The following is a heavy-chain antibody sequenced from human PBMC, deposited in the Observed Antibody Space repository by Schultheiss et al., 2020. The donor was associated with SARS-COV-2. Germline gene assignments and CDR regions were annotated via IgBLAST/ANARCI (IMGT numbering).Heavy chain of an antibody. J-gene: IGHJ5*02. CDR1: GYTFTSYD. V-gene: IGHV1-8*01. CDR3: ARERGGYCSGGSCRAGLSWFDP. D-gene: IGHD2-15*01. CDR2: MNPNSGNT. Sequence: ASVKVSCKASGYTFTSYDINWVRQATGQGLEWMGWMNPNSGNTGYAQKLQGRVTMTTDTSTSTAYMELRSLRSDDTAVYYCARERGGYCSGGSCRAGLSWFDPWGQGTLVTVSS.